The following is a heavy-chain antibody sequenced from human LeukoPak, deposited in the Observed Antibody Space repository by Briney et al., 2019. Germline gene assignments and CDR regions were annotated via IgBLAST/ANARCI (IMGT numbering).Heavy chain of an antibody. CDR2: INPNSGGT. J-gene: IGHJ4*02. CDR3: ARDRVTMVRGVTNYYFDY. V-gene: IGHV1-2*02. CDR1: GYTFTDYY. Sequence: ASVKVSCKASGYTFTDYYMHWVRQAPGQGLEWMGWINPNSGGTNYAQKFQGRVTMTRDTSISTAYMELSRLRSDDTAVYYCARDRVTMVRGVTNYYFDYWGQGTLVTVSS. D-gene: IGHD3-10*01.